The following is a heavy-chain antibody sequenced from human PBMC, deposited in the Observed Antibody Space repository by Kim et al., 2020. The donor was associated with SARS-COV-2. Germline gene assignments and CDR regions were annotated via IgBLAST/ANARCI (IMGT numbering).Heavy chain of an antibody. D-gene: IGHD3-3*01. Sequence: SETLSLTCTVSGGSISTYYWSWIRQPPGKGLEWIGYIYYTGTTNYNPSLKSRVTISVDTSKNHFSLKLSSVTAADTAVYYCAGEAFDFWSLNDPLYYF. CDR1: GGSISTYY. CDR2: IYYTGTT. J-gene: IGHJ4*01. CDR3: AGEAFDFWSLNDPLYYF. V-gene: IGHV4-59*01.